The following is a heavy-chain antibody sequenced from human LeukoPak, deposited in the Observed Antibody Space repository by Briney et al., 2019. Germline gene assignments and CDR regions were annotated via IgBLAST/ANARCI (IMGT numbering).Heavy chain of an antibody. D-gene: IGHD6-13*01. V-gene: IGHV7-4-1*02. J-gene: IGHJ3*02. CDR1: GYTFTSYA. CDR2: INTNTGNP. Sequence: ASVKVSCKASGYTFTSYAMNWVRQAPGRGLEWMGWINTNTGNPTYAQGFTGRFVFSLDTSVSTAYLQISSLKAEDTAVYYCAREIAAAGWDDAFDIWGQGTMVTVSS. CDR3: AREIAAAGWDDAFDI.